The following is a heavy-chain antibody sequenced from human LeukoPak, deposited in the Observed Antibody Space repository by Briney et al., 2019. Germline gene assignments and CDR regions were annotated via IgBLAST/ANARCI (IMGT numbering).Heavy chain of an antibody. V-gene: IGHV3-7*01. J-gene: IGHJ4*02. CDR3: AGCAGNSCYFDY. CDR1: GLSFISYW. D-gene: IGHD1-1*01. CDR2: IKQDGSAK. Sequence: GGSLRLSCAASGLSFISYWMGWVRQAPGKGLEWVANIKQDGSAKNYVDSVKGRFTISRDNAKNSLYLQLNSLRAEDTAVYYCAGCAGNSCYFDYWGQGTLVIVSS.